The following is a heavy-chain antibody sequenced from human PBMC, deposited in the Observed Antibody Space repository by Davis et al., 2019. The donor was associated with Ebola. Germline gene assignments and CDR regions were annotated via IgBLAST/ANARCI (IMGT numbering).Heavy chain of an antibody. J-gene: IGHJ4*02. CDR3: AKTSGGSGSYTFDY. CDR2: IRYDGSNK. CDR1: GFTFSSYG. D-gene: IGHD3-10*01. V-gene: IGHV3-30*02. Sequence: GESLKISCAASGFTFSSYGMHWVRQAPGKGLEWVAFIRYDGSNKYYADSVKGRFTISRDNSKNTLYLQMNSLRAEDTAVYYCAKTSGGSGSYTFDYWGQGTLVTVSS.